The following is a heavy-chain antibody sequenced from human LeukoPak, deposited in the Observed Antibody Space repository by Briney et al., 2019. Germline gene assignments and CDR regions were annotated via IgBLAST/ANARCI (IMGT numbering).Heavy chain of an antibody. Sequence: SVKASCKASGGTFSSYAISWVRQAPGQGLEWMGRIIPILGIANYAQKFQGRVTITADKSTSTAYMELSSLRSEDTAVYYCARDPFDVDQDSSGDHGIYYYYGMDVWGQGTTVTVSS. CDR3: ARDPFDVDQDSSGDHGIYYYYGMDV. D-gene: IGHD3-22*01. V-gene: IGHV1-69*04. J-gene: IGHJ6*02. CDR2: IIPILGIA. CDR1: GGTFSSYA.